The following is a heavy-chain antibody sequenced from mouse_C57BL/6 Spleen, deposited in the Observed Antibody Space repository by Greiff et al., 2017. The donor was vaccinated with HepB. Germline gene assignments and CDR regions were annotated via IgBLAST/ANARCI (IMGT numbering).Heavy chain of an antibody. CDR2: IRLKSDNYAT. J-gene: IGHJ3*01. V-gene: IGHV6-3*01. Sequence: EVKLEESGGGLVQPGGSMKLSCVASGFTFSNYWMNWVRQSPEKGLEWVAQIRLKSDNYATHSAESVKGRFTISRDDSKSSVYLQMNNLRAEETGIDYCTGHLLWSPFAYWGQGTLVTVSA. CDR3: TGHLLWSPFAY. D-gene: IGHD2-1*01. CDR1: GFTFSNYW.